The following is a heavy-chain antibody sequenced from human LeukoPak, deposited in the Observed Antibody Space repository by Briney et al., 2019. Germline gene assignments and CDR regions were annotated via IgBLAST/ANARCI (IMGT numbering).Heavy chain of an antibody. J-gene: IGHJ6*03. CDR2: IIPIFGTA. CDR3: ARAINMVRGVKRYYYYYMDV. Sequence: SVKVSCKASGGTFSSYAISWVRQAPGQGLEWMGGIIPIFGTANYAQKFQGRVTITADESTSTAYMELSSLRSEDTAVYYCARAINMVRGVKRYYYYYMDVWGKGTTVTVSS. CDR1: GGTFSSYA. D-gene: IGHD3-10*01. V-gene: IGHV1-69*01.